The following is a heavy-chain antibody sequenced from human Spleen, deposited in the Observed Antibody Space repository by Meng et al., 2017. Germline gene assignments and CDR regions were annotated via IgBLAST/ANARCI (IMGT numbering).Heavy chain of an antibody. V-gene: IGHV4-34*01. J-gene: IGHJ4*02. CDR3: ARGPTTMAHDFDY. D-gene: IGHD4-11*01. CDR2: INHSGST. Sequence: QVQLQQWGAGLLQPSETLSLTCVVSGGSFSDYYWSWSRQPPGKGLEWIGEINHSGSTNYNPSLESRATISVDTSQNNLSLKLSSVTAADSAVYYCARGPTTMAHDFDYWGQGTLVTVSS. CDR1: GGSFSDYY.